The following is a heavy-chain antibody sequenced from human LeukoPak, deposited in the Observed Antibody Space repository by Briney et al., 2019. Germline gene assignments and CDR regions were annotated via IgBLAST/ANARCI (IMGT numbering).Heavy chain of an antibody. J-gene: IGHJ6*03. CDR3: ARPNYYDSSFDYYYYYMDV. CDR2: ISGSGGST. D-gene: IGHD3-22*01. CDR1: GFTFSSYG. Sequence: GGSLRLSCAASGFTFSSYGMSWVRQAPGKGLEWVSAISGSGGSTYYADSVKGRFTISRDNTNNSLFLQMNSLRAEDTAVYYCARPNYYDSSFDYYYYYMDVWGKGTTVTVSS. V-gene: IGHV3-23*01.